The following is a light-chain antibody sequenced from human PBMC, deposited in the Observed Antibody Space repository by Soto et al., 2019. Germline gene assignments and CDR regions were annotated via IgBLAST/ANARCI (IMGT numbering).Light chain of an antibody. CDR2: DVT. Sequence: ALTQPRSVSGSPGQSVTISCTGTSSDVGGYNYVSWYQQYPGKAPKLMIYDVTKRPSGVPDRFSGSKSGNTASLSISGLQAEDEADYYCCSYAGTYIGYVFGSETKLTVL. CDR1: SSDVGGYNY. J-gene: IGLJ6*01. V-gene: IGLV2-11*01. CDR3: CSYAGTYIGYV.